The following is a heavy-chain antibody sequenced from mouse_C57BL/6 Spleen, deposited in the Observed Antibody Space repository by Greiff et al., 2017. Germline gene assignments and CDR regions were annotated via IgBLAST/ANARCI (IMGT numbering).Heavy chain of an antibody. CDR3: TDGSYYFDY. V-gene: IGHV14-4*01. CDR2: IDPENGDT. Sequence: EVQLQQSGAELVRPGASVKLSCTASGSNIKDDYMHWVKQRPEQGLEWIGWIDPENGDTEYAPKFQGKAPLTVDTSSNTAYLQLRSLTSEDAAVCYCTDGSYYFDYWGQGTTLTVSS. CDR1: GSNIKDDY. D-gene: IGHD1-1*01. J-gene: IGHJ2*01.